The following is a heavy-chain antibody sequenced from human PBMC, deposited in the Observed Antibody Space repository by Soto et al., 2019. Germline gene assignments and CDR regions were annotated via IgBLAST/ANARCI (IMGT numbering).Heavy chain of an antibody. CDR1: GFTFTNYG. D-gene: IGHD3-3*01. CDR3: ARDRQFSPAWFDS. J-gene: IGHJ5*01. CDR2: ISAYNGDI. V-gene: IGHV1-18*04. Sequence: QIPLVQSGGEVKKPGASVKVSCEASGFTFTNYGISWVRQAPGQGLEWMGWISAYNGDIKYEQNFQGRLTLTTDRSTGTAYMDLGSLRSNDTAVYYCARDRQFSPAWFDSWGQGTLVTVSS.